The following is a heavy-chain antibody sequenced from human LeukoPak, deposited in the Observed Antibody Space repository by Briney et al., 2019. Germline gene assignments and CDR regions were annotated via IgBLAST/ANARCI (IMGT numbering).Heavy chain of an antibody. D-gene: IGHD4-11*01. CDR1: GGSISSGSYY. Sequence: PSETLSLTCIASGGSISSGSYYWSWIRQPAGKGLEWIGRIYTSGSTNYNPSLKSRVTISVDTSKNQFSLKLSSVTAADTAVYYCARGPFGKTTGIDYWGQGTLVTVSS. CDR2: IYTSGST. J-gene: IGHJ4*02. CDR3: ARGPFGKTTGIDY. V-gene: IGHV4-61*02.